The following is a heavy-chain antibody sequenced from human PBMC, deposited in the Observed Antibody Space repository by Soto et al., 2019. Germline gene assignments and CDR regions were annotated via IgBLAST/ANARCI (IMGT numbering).Heavy chain of an antibody. J-gene: IGHJ4*02. V-gene: IGHV3-9*01. CDR1: GFTFDDYA. D-gene: IGHD6-13*01. CDR2: ISWNSGSI. CDR3: AKARAGYSSSFDY. Sequence: DVQLVESGGGLVQPGRSLRLSCAASGFTFDDYAMHWVRQAPGKGLEWVSGISWNSGSIGYADSVKGRFTISRDNAKNSLYLQMNSLRAEDTALYYCAKARAGYSSSFDYWGQGTLVTVSS.